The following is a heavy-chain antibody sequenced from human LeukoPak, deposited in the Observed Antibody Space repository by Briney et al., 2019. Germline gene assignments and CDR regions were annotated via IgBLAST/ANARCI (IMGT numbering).Heavy chain of an antibody. D-gene: IGHD3-9*01. CDR2: IGPSGTST. V-gene: IGHV3-64D*06. CDR3: TGSTTGYYSY. J-gene: IGHJ4*02. Sequence: GGSLRFSCSASGSSFSAYAMHWVRQAPGRGLEYVSAIGPSGTSTYFADSVKGRFTISRDNSKNTVYLQMSSLRTEDTAVYFCTGSTTGYYSYWGQGTLVTVSS. CDR1: GSSFSAYA.